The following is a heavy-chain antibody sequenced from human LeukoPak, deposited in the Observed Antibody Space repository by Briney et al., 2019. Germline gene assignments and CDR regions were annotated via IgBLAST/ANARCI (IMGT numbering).Heavy chain of an antibody. V-gene: IGHV3-11*06. J-gene: IGHJ4*02. CDR3: ARVASITMICDF. CDR1: GFTFSDYY. D-gene: IGHD3-22*01. Sequence: TGGSLRLSCAASGFTFSDYYMSWIRQAPGKGLKWVSYISTSGRYTNYTDSVKGRFTISRDNAKNSLFLQMNSLRAEDTAVYYCARVASITMICDFWGQGTLVTVSS. CDR2: ISTSGRYT.